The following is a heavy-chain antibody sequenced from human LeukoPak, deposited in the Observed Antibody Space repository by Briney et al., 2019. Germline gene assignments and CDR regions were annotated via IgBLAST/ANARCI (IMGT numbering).Heavy chain of an antibody. J-gene: IGHJ1*01. Sequence: GGSLRLSCVASGFAFSTNWMNWVRQAPGEGLEWVAIIGQGGSHVNYADSVKGRFSISRDNARNSLFLQLNNLRAEDTAVYYCASSYLKHWGQGTLVTVSS. CDR3: ASSYLKH. V-gene: IGHV3-7*01. CDR2: IGQGGSHV. CDR1: GFAFSTNW.